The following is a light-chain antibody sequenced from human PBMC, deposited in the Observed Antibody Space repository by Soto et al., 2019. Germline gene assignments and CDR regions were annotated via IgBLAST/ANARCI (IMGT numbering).Light chain of an antibody. CDR2: TTS. Sequence: EIVLTQSPDTLSLSPGERATLSCTASESVTSSCLAWYQRKPGQAPRLLIHTTSTRATDIPDRFSGSGSGTDFTLTISRLETEEFAVYYCQQCGGSPLFSFGPGTRVDI. V-gene: IGKV3-20*01. CDR3: QQCGGSPLFS. J-gene: IGKJ3*01. CDR1: ESVTSSC.